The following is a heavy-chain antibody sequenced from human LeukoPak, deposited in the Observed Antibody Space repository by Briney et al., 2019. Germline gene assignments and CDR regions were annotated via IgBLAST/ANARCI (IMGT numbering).Heavy chain of an antibody. V-gene: IGHV3-9*01. Sequence: GRSLRLSCAASGFTFDDYAMHWVRQAPGKGLEWVSGISWNSGSIGYADSVKGRFTISRDNAKNSLYLQMSSLRAEDTAMYYRARSGTTYYYDSSTRIWGQGTMVTVSS. D-gene: IGHD3-22*01. CDR1: GFTFDDYA. CDR3: ARSGTTYYYDSSTRI. J-gene: IGHJ3*02. CDR2: ISWNSGSI.